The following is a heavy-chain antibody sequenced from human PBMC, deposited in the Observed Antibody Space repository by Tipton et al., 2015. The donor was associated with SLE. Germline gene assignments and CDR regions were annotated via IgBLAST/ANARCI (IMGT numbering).Heavy chain of an antibody. J-gene: IGHJ4*02. CDR2: ISPTDSDT. CDR1: GYDFTNYW. Sequence: QLVQSGAEVKKPGESLKISCKGSGYDFTNYWIGWVRQMPGEGLEWMGIISPTDSDTTYSPSFQGRVTISADKSISTAYPQWSSLKASDTAMYYCARSEYTYDFEYWGQGTLVTVSS. V-gene: IGHV5-51*03. D-gene: IGHD5-18*01. CDR3: ARSEYTYDFEY.